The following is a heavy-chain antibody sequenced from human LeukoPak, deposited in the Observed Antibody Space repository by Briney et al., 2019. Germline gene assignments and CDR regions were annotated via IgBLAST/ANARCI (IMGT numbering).Heavy chain of an antibody. V-gene: IGHV1-46*01. CDR1: GYTFTSYY. Sequence: ASVKVSCKASGYTFTSYYMHWVRQAPGQGLEWMGIINPSGDSTSYAQKFQGRVTMTRDTSTSTVYMELSSLRSEDTAVYYCARGLYCSGGSCYGLDAFDIWGQGTMVTVFS. CDR3: ARGLYCSGGSCYGLDAFDI. J-gene: IGHJ3*02. CDR2: INPSGDST. D-gene: IGHD2-15*01.